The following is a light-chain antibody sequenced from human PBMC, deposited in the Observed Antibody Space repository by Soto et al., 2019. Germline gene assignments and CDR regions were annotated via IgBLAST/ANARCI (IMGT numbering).Light chain of an antibody. Sequence: DIVVTQSPDSLAVSLGERATINCKSSQSVLYSSNNKDYLAWYQQKPGQPPKLLIYWASTRESGVPDRFSGSGSGTDFTLTISSLQAEDVAVYYCQQYYNTPYTFGQGTQLEIK. CDR3: QQYYNTPYT. V-gene: IGKV4-1*01. CDR2: WAS. CDR1: QSVLYSSNNKDY. J-gene: IGKJ2*01.